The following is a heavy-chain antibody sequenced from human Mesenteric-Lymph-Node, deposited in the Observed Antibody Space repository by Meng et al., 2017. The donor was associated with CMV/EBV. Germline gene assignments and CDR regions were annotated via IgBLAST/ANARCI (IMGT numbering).Heavy chain of an antibody. D-gene: IGHD6-6*01. V-gene: IGHV4-61*01. CDR1: GSVSRETDF. CDR3: ARDLFRYSRSSELQP. Sequence: GSVSRETDFWSWIRKSPGKGVEWIGYVHYSGGTNYSPSLKSRVSISVDTSRNQFSLKLTSVTAADTAVYFCARDLFRYSRSSELQPWGQGKLVTVSS. J-gene: IGHJ5*02. CDR2: VHYSGGT.